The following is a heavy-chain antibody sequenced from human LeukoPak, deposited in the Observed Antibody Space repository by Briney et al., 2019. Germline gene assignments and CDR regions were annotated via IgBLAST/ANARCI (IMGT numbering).Heavy chain of an antibody. D-gene: IGHD3-16*01. CDR3: ASLGPTDRDAYYLSFDY. CDR1: GYTFTAYY. Sequence: ASVKVSCKASGYTFTAYYMHWVRQAPGQGLEWMGWINPDTGAPIYAQTFQARVTMTRATPSSTAYMEGTTLISDATPVYYCASLGPTDRDAYYLSFDYWGQGAQVTVSS. J-gene: IGHJ4*02. V-gene: IGHV1-2*02. CDR2: INPDTGAP.